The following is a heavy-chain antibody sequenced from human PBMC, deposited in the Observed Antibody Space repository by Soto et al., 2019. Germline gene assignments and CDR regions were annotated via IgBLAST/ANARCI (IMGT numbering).Heavy chain of an antibody. D-gene: IGHD2-15*01. J-gene: IGHJ4*02. CDR2: IDYNGVT. Sequence: SETLSFTCTVSGGSIYRSGYYWGWIRQPPGRGLEWIGNIDYNGVTYSNPSLKSRVTISRDTSKNQFSLKLTSVTAADTALYYCGKVLVGATGHTDSDSWGPGTLVTVSS. V-gene: IGHV4-39*01. CDR3: GKVLVGATGHTDSDS. CDR1: GGSIYRSGYY.